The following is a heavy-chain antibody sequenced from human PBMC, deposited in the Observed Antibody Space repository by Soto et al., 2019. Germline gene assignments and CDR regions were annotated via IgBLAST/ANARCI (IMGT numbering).Heavy chain of an antibody. V-gene: IGHV3-53*01. CDR3: AKDSSGYGIDY. CDR2: IYSGGRT. J-gene: IGHJ4*02. D-gene: IGHD5-12*01. Sequence: EVQLVESGGGLIQPGGSLRLSCAASGLTVSSNYMSWVGQTPGKGLEWVSVIYSGGRTYYADSVTGRFTISRDNSKNTLYLQMNSLRAEDAAVYYCAKDSSGYGIDYWGQGTQFIVSS. CDR1: GLTVSSNY.